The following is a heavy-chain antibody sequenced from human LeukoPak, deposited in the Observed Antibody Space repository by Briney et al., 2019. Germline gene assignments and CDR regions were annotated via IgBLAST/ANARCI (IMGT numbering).Heavy chain of an antibody. V-gene: IGHV1-69*05. CDR2: IIPIFGTA. Sequence: ASVKVSCKASGGTFSSYAISWVRQAPGQGLEWMGGIIPIFGTANYAQKLQGRVTITTDESTSTAYMELSSLRSEDTAVYYCARGEINAYYMDVWGKGTTVTVSS. CDR3: ARGEINAYYMDV. J-gene: IGHJ6*03. D-gene: IGHD2-8*01. CDR1: GGTFSSYA.